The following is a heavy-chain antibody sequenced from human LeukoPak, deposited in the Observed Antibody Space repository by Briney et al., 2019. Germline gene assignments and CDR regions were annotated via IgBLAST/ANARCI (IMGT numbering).Heavy chain of an antibody. Sequence: ALVKVPCKASGYTFTSYGISRVRQAPGQGLEWMGWISAYNGNTNYAQKLQGRVTMTTDTSTSTAYMELRSLRSDDTAVYYCARDSSIAVAGDNWFDPWGQGTLVTVSS. CDR3: ARDSSIAVAGDNWFDP. V-gene: IGHV1-18*01. CDR2: ISAYNGNT. J-gene: IGHJ5*02. CDR1: GYTFTSYG. D-gene: IGHD6-19*01.